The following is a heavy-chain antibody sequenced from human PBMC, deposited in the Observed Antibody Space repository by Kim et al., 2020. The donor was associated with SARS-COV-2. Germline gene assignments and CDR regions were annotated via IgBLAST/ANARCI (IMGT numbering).Heavy chain of an antibody. CDR2: IGTAGDT. D-gene: IGHD3-10*01. Sequence: GGSLRLSCAASGFTFSSYDMHWVRQATGKGLEWVSAIGTAGDTYYPGSVKGRFTTSRENAKNSLYLQMNSLRAGDTAVYYCARGGGSGSYSGDAFDIWGQGTMVTVSS. V-gene: IGHV3-13*04. J-gene: IGHJ3*02. CDR3: ARGGGSGSYSGDAFDI. CDR1: GFTFSSYD.